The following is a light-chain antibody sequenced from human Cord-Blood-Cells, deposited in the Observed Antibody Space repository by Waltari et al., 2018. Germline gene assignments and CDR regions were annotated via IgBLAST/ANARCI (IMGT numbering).Light chain of an antibody. CDR2: GAS. CDR3: QQYGSSWT. V-gene: IGKV3-20*01. J-gene: IGKJ1*01. Sequence: IVLTQSPGTLSLSPGERATLSCTASQSVSSSYLAGYQQKPGQAPRRLIYGASSRATGIPDRVSGGGDGTDFTFTISRLEPEDFAVYYCQQYGSSWTFGQGTKVEIK. CDR1: QSVSSSY.